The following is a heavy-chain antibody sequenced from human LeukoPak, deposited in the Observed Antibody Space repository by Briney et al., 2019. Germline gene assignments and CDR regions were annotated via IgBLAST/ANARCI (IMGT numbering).Heavy chain of an antibody. CDR3: ARGPAYSQYCANGVCYFLDH. CDR1: GYTFTAYY. Sequence: ASVKVSCKASGYTFTAYYMHWVRQAPGQGLEWMGWINPNSGGTKYVQNFQGRVTMTRDTSISTAYMELSGLRSDDTAVYYCARGPAYSQYCANGVCYFLDHWGQGALVTVSS. V-gene: IGHV1-2*02. D-gene: IGHD2-8*01. CDR2: INPNSGGT. J-gene: IGHJ4*02.